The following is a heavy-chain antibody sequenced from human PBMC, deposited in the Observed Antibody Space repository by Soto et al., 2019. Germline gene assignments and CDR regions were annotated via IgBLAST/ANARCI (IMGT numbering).Heavy chain of an antibody. CDR2: IFDSERT. J-gene: IGHJ4*02. CDR3: ARGPDYRKNGY. Sequence: SETLSLTCTVSGASVSSRSYYWSWIRQPPGKGLEWIGFIFDSERTNYNPSLKGRATISVDTSRNQFSLKLSSVTAADTAIYYCARGPDYRKNGYCGQANMVTVSS. D-gene: IGHD4-4*01. CDR1: GASVSSRSYY. V-gene: IGHV4-61*01.